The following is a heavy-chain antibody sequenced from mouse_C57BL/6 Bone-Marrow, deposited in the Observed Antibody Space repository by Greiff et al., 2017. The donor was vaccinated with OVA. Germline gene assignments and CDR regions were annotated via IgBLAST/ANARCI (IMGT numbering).Heavy chain of an antibody. CDR3: ALATMVTGRGLHYFDY. CDR2: IDPSDSYT. Sequence: QVQLQQPGAELVMPGASVKLSCKASGYTFTSYWMHWVKQRPGQGLEWIGEIDPSDSYTNYNQKFKGKSTLTVDKSSSTAYMQLSSLTSEDSAVYYCALATMVTGRGLHYFDYWGQGTTLTVSS. D-gene: IGHD2-2*01. V-gene: IGHV1-69*01. J-gene: IGHJ2*01. CDR1: GYTFTSYW.